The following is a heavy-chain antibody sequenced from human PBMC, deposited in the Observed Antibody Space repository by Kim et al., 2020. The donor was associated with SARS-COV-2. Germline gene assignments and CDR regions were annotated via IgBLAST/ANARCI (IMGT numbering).Heavy chain of an antibody. Sequence: SVKVSCKASGGTFSSYAISWVRQAPGQGREWMGRIIPILGIANYAQKFQGRVRITADKSTSTAYMELSSLRSEETAVYYCARDQYDFWSGYYSGAWFDPWGQGTLVTVSS. V-gene: IGHV1-69*04. CDR1: GGTFSSYA. J-gene: IGHJ5*02. CDR2: IIPILGIA. D-gene: IGHD3-3*01. CDR3: ARDQYDFWSGYYSGAWFDP.